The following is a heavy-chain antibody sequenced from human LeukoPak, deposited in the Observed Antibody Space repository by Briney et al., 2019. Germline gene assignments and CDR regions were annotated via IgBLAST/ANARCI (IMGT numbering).Heavy chain of an antibody. Sequence: ASVTVSCKASGYTFTSYYMHWVRQAPGQGLEWMGIINPSGGSTSYAQKFQGRVTMTRDTSTSTVYMELSSLRSEDTAVYYCARDARGVVVPAATYDYWGQGTLVTVSS. V-gene: IGHV1-46*01. CDR3: ARDARGVVVPAATYDY. CDR2: INPSGGST. J-gene: IGHJ4*02. D-gene: IGHD2-2*01. CDR1: GYTFTSYY.